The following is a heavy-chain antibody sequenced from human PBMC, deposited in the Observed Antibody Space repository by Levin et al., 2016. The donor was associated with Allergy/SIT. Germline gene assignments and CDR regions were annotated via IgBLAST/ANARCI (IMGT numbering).Heavy chain of an antibody. CDR3: AKGRSVLNWFDP. Sequence: GESLKISCAASGFLFRTHAMHWVRQPPGKGLEWVAIISYDARITSYNDSVKGRFTISRDNSKNTLYLQMNSLRAEDTAVYYCAKGRSVLNWFDPWGQGTLVTVSS. V-gene: IGHV3-30-3*02. CDR2: ISYDARIT. D-gene: IGHD4/OR15-4a*01. CDR1: GFLFRTHA. J-gene: IGHJ5*02.